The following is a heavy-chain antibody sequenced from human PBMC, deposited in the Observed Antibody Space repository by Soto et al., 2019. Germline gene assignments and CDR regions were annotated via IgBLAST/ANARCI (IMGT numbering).Heavy chain of an antibody. V-gene: IGHV4-39*01. CDR1: GGSISSSSYY. Sequence: QLQLQESGPGLVKPSETLSLPCTVSGGSISSSSYYWGWIRQPPGKGLEWIGSFYYSGSTYYNPSLKSPVTISVDTSKNQFYLKLTSVAAADTSVYYCATTYFFGSGSGSWGQGTLVTVSS. CDR3: ATTYFFGSGSGS. CDR2: FYYSGST. D-gene: IGHD3-10*01. J-gene: IGHJ5*02.